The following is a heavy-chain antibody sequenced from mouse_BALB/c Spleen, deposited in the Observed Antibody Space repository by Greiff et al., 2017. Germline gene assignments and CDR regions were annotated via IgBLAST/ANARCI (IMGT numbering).Heavy chain of an antibody. V-gene: IGHV2-2*02. J-gene: IGHJ1*01. D-gene: IGHD1-1*01. CDR1: GFSLTSYG. Sequence: VQLQQSGPGLEQPSQSLSITCTVSGFSLTSYGVHWVRQSPGKGLEWLGVIWSGGSTDYNAAFISRLSISKDNSKSQVFFKMNSLQANDTAIYYCARNPPYYYGTPYWYFDVWGAGTTVTVSS. CDR3: ARNPPYYYGTPYWYFDV. CDR2: IWSGGST.